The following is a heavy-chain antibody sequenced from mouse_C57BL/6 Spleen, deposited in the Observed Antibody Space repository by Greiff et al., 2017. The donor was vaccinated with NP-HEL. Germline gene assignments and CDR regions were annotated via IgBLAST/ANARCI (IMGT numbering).Heavy chain of an antibody. CDR2: INPSSGYT. V-gene: IGHV1-7*01. CDR1: GYTFTSYW. Sequence: VQLQQSGAELAKPGASVKLSCKASGYTFTSYWMHWVKQRPGQGLEWIGYINPSSGYTKYNQKFKDKATLTADKSSSTAYMQLSSLTYEDSAVYYCARGFITTVVATGYFDYWGQGTTLTVSS. J-gene: IGHJ2*01. CDR3: ARGFITTVVATGYFDY. D-gene: IGHD1-1*01.